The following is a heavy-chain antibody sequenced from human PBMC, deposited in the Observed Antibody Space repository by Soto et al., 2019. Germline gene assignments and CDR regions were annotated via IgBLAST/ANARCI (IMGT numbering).Heavy chain of an antibody. Sequence: EVHLVESGGGLGQPGGSLRLSCAASGFSFGSYWMTCVRQAPGKGLEWVANINEAGTEKFYGDSVSSRFTISRDSAQNAVHLQMNSLRVEDTAISYCEREGFAWDARDHWGQGTLVNVS. CDR3: EREGFAWDARDH. CDR1: GFSFGSYW. CDR2: INEAGTEK. D-gene: IGHD3-9*01. J-gene: IGHJ4*02. V-gene: IGHV3-7*04.